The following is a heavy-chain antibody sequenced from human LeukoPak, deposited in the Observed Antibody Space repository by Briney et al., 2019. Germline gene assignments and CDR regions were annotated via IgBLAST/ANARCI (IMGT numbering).Heavy chain of an antibody. CDR2: MNPNSGNT. V-gene: IGHV1-8*01. CDR1: GYTFTSYD. Sequence: ASVKVSCKASGYTFTSYDINWVRQATGQGLVWMGWMNPNSGNTGYAQKFQGRVTMTRNTSISTAYMELSSLRSEDTAVYYCARGRAPGPLYYDFWSGYPTHYYYYGMDVWGQGTTVTVSS. J-gene: IGHJ6*02. D-gene: IGHD3-3*01. CDR3: ARGRAPGPLYYDFWSGYPTHYYYYGMDV.